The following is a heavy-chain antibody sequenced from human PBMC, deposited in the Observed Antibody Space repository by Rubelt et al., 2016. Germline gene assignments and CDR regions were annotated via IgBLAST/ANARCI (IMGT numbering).Heavy chain of an antibody. Sequence: QVQLVESGGGVVQPGRSLRLSCAASGFTFRNYGFHWVRRAPGTGLAWMGVISYDGTNIYYADSVKGRFTISRDNSKNALNRQMNSRGAGETAVYYCAGEDPTVDAFDIGGQGTMVTVSS. CDR2: ISYDGTNI. CDR1: GFTFRNYG. CDR3: AGEDPTVDAFDI. V-gene: IGHV3-30*19. D-gene: IGHD4-17*01. J-gene: IGHJ3*02.